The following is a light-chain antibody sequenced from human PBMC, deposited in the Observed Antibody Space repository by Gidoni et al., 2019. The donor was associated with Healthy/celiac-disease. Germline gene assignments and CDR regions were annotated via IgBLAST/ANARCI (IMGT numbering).Light chain of an antibody. Sequence: EIVLTQSPATLSLSPGERATLSCRASKSVSSYLAWYQQKPGQAPRLLIYEASNRATGIPARFSGSGSGTDFTLTISSLEPEDFAVYYCQQRSNWPPVTFGGGTKVEIK. CDR3: QQRSNWPPVT. V-gene: IGKV3-11*01. J-gene: IGKJ4*01. CDR1: KSVSSY. CDR2: EAS.